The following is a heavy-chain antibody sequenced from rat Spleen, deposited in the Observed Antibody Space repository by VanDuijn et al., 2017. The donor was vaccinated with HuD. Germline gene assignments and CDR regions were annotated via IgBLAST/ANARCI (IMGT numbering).Heavy chain of an antibody. J-gene: IGHJ3*01. CDR3: VRHGYTRYYFDY. D-gene: IGHD1-9*01. Sequence: EVQLVKSGGGLVQPGSPLKLSCAASGFTFSSNWLNWIRQAPGKGLEWVASINPDGSGTYYADSVEGRFTISRDNAKSTLYLQMDSLRSEDTATYYCVRHGYTRYYFDYWGQGTLVTVSS. CDR2: INPDGSGT. V-gene: IGHV5-29*01. CDR1: GFTFSSNW.